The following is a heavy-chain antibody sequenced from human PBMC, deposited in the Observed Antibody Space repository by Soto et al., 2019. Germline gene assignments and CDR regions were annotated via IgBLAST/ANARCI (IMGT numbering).Heavy chain of an antibody. CDR3: ARASKLRVRSPGRNLDY. CDR2: IYYSGST. V-gene: IGHV4-31*03. CDR1: GGSISSGGYY. D-gene: IGHD1-1*01. J-gene: IGHJ4*02. Sequence: SETLSLTCTVSGGSISSGGYYWSWIRQHPGKGLEWIGYIYYSGSTYYNPSLKSRVTISVDTSKNQFSLKLSSVTAADTAVYYCARASKLRVRSPGRNLDYWGQGTLVTVSS.